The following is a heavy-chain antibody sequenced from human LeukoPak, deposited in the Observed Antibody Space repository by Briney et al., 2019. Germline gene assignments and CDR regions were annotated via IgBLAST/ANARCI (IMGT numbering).Heavy chain of an antibody. CDR1: GFTFSSFA. CDR2: ITSGSSYI. J-gene: IGHJ4*02. V-gene: IGHV3-21*01. Sequence: GGSLRLSCAASGFTFSSFAMSWVRQAPGEGLEWVSSITSGSSYIYYADSVKGRFTISRHNAKNSLYLQLNSLRAEDTAVYYCVRLYDDYTNGHFDSWGQGTLVTVSS. CDR3: VRLYDDYTNGHFDS. D-gene: IGHD4-11*01.